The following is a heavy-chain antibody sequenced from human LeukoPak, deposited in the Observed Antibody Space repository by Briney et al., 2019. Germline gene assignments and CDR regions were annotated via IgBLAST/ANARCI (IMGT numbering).Heavy chain of an antibody. CDR2: ISWNGGGM. CDR3: AREDSSGYYYVGY. Sequence: GGSLRLSCAASGFTFDAYAMHWVRQAPGKGLEWVSGISWNGGGMGYAVSVKGRFTISRDNAKNSLYLQMNSLRAEDTAVYYCAREDSSGYYYVGYWGQGTLVTVSS. J-gene: IGHJ4*02. V-gene: IGHV3-9*01. D-gene: IGHD3-22*01. CDR1: GFTFDAYA.